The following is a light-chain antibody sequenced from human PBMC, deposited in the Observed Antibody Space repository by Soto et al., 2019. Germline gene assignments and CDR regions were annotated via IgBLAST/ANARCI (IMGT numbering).Light chain of an antibody. V-gene: IGKV1-5*01. J-gene: IGKJ1*01. CDR2: DAS. CDR1: QSISTW. CDR3: QQYNTFWWS. Sequence: DIQLTQSPSTLSASVGDRVTITCRASQSISTWLAWYQQKPGKAPKLLIFDASTLESGVPSRFSGSGSGTDFTLTISSLQADDFGTYYCQQYNTFWWSFXQGTKV.